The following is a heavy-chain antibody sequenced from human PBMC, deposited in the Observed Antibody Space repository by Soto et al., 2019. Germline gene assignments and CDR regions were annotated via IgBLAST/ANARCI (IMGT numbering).Heavy chain of an antibody. D-gene: IGHD6-6*01. CDR3: ARSPSRMAAETQLDP. J-gene: IGHJ5*02. CDR2: INGGAGDT. Sequence: QVQLVQSGAEVRKPGASVKISCKASGYIFTSYAIHWLRQAPGQRLEWMGWINGGAGDTRYSVNFQGGVIFTRDTAATTAFMDLSSLSSADTAIYYCARSPSRMAAETQLDPWGQGTLVSVSS. CDR1: GYIFTSYA. V-gene: IGHV1-3*01.